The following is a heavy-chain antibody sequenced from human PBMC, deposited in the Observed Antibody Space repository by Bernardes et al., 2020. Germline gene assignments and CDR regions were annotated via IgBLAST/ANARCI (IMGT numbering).Heavy chain of an antibody. CDR3: ARLEEVLRFLEWLPTYGMDV. V-gene: IGHV5-51*01. D-gene: IGHD3-3*01. CDR2: IYPGDSDT. Sequence: GESLKISCKGSGYSFTSYWIGWVRQMPGKGLEWMGIIYPGDSDTRYSPSFQGQVTISADKSISTAYLQWSSLKASDTAMYYCARLEEVLRFLEWLPTYGMDVWGQGTTVTVSS. J-gene: IGHJ6*02. CDR1: GYSFTSYW.